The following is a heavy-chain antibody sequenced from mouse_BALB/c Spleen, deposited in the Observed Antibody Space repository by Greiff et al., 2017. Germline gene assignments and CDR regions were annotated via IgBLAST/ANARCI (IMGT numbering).Heavy chain of an antibody. V-gene: IGHV3-2*02. D-gene: IGHD2-10*02. Sequence: ESGPGLVKPSQSLSLTCTVTGYSITSDYAWNWIRQFPGNKLEWMGYISYSGSTSYNPSLKSRISITRDTSKNQFFLQLNSVTTEDTATYYCARCWYGNYPAWFAYWGQGTLVTVSA. J-gene: IGHJ3*01. CDR2: ISYSGST. CDR3: ARCWYGNYPAWFAY. CDR1: GYSITSDYA.